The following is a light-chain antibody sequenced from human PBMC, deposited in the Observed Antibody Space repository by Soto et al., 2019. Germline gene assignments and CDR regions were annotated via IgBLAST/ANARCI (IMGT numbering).Light chain of an antibody. CDR1: SSDVGAYNF. J-gene: IGLJ1*01. Sequence: QSALTQPASVSESPGQSITISCTGTSSDVGAYNFVSWYQQHPGKAPKLIIYDVNNRPSEVSNRFSGSKSGNTALLTISGLQAEDEGDYYCSSFTTGVNYVFGIGTKLTVL. V-gene: IGLV2-14*03. CDR3: SSFTTGVNYV. CDR2: DVN.